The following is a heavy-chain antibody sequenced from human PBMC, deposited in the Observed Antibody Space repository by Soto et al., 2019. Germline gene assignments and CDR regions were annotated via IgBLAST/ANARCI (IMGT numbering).Heavy chain of an antibody. CDR2: MYNTGST. D-gene: IGHD2-21*02. Sequence: SETLSLTCTVSGGSIIGYYLSWIRQPPGKGLEWIGYMYNTGSTVYNPSFKSRVTISVDTSKNQFSLKLNSVTAADTAVYYCARDLWGYCGTDCYPLDVWGQGTTVTVSS. CDR1: GGSIIGYY. CDR3: ARDLWGYCGTDCYPLDV. J-gene: IGHJ6*02. V-gene: IGHV4-59*01.